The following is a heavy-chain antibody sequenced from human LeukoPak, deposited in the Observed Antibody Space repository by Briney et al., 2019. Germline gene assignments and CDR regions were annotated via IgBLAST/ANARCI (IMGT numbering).Heavy chain of an antibody. CDR3: ARDPSYYDSSGYFYYYGMDV. D-gene: IGHD3-22*01. CDR1: GFTVSSNY. CDR2: IYSGGST. V-gene: IGHV3-66*01. Sequence: GGSLRLSCAASGFTVSSNYMSWVRQAPGKGLEWASVIYSGGSTYYADSVKGRFTISRDNSKNTLYLQMNSLRAEDTAVYYCARDPSYYDSSGYFYYYGMDVWGQGTTVTVSS. J-gene: IGHJ6*02.